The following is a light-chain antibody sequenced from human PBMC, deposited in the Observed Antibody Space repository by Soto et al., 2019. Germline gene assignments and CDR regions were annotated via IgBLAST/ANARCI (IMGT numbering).Light chain of an antibody. CDR1: QSVSNY. CDR2: DAS. J-gene: IGKJ5*01. Sequence: EIVWTQSPATLSLSPGERATLSCRASQSVSNYLAWYQQKPGQAPRLLIYDASDRATGIPAGFSGSGSGTDFTLTISSLQPDDFALYYCQQRSNWPPTFGQGTRLEIK. CDR3: QQRSNWPPT. V-gene: IGKV3-11*01.